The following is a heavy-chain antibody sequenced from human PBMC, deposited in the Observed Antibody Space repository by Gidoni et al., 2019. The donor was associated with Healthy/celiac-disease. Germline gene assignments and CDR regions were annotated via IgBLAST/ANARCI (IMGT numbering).Heavy chain of an antibody. D-gene: IGHD5-18*01. CDR1: GGSISRGGYY. Sequence: VQLPDSRPGLVKPSHTMSLTGTVSGGSISRGGYYWSWIRPHPGKGLEWIGYIFYSGSTYYNPSLKSRVTISVDTSKNQFSLKLSSVTAADTAVYYCARGYSYGYFAGGNYFDYWGQVTLVTVSS. CDR2: IFYSGST. V-gene: IGHV4-31*03. CDR3: ARGYSYGYFAGGNYFDY. J-gene: IGHJ4*02.